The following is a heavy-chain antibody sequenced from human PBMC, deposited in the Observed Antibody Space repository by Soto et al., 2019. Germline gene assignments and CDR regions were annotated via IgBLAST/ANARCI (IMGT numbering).Heavy chain of an antibody. CDR2: IYHSGSS. Sequence: SETLSLTCAVSDYSISSGYYWGWIRQPPGKGLEWIGSIYHSGSSYYNPSLKRRVTISVDTSKNQFSLKLSSVTAADTAVYYCARGQGDGYNYYFDYWVQGTLVTVSS. CDR1: DYSISSGYY. CDR3: ARGQGDGYNYYFDY. J-gene: IGHJ4*02. D-gene: IGHD1-1*01. V-gene: IGHV4-38-2*01.